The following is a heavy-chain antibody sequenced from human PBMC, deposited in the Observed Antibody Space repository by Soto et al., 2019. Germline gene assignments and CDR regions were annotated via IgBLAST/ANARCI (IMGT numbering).Heavy chain of an antibody. V-gene: IGHV3-11*06. CDR1: GFTFSDYY. Sequence: GGSLRLSCAASGFTFSDYYMSWIRQAPGKGLQWVSYISSTSSYTNYADSVKGRFTISRDNAKNSLYLQMSSLRAEDTAVYYCARNTYYYDSSAFYQADYWGQGTLVTVSS. CDR2: ISSTSSYT. D-gene: IGHD3-22*01. CDR3: ARNTYYYDSSAFYQADY. J-gene: IGHJ4*02.